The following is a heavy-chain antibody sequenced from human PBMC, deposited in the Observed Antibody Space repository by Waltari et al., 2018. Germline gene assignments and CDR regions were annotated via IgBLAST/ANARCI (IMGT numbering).Heavy chain of an antibody. CDR2: IYYSGST. V-gene: IGHV4-39*07. CDR1: GGSISSSSYY. D-gene: IGHD6-13*01. J-gene: IGHJ3*02. Sequence: QVQLQESGPGLVKPSQTLSLTCTVSGGSISSSSYYWGWIRQPPGKGLEWIGSIYYSGSTYYNPSLKSRVTISVDTSKNQFSLKLSSVTAADTAVYYCARDLGSSWYRAFDIWGQGTMVTVSS. CDR3: ARDLGSSWYRAFDI.